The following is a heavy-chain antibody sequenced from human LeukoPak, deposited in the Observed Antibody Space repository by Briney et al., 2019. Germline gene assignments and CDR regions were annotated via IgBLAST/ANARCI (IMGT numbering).Heavy chain of an antibody. CDR1: GFTFGDYA. V-gene: IGHV3-49*04. Sequence: GGSLRLSCTASGFTFGDYAMTWVRQAPGKGLEWVGFIRSKAYGGTTEYAASVKGRFTISRDESKSIAYLQMNSLKTEDTAVYYCTRVVGSIAAAGTWFDPWGQGTLVTVSS. D-gene: IGHD6-13*01. CDR3: TRVVGSIAAAGTWFDP. CDR2: IRSKAYGGTT. J-gene: IGHJ5*02.